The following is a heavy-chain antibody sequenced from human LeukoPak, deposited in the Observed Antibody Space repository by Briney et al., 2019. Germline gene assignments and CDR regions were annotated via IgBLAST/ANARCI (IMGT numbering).Heavy chain of an antibody. D-gene: IGHD3-10*01. V-gene: IGHV4-61*02. CDR3: ARDRYYYGSGGHMDV. J-gene: IGHJ6*03. CDR2: IYTSGST. CDR1: RGSINTFNSY. Sequence: SETLSLTCTVSRGSINTFNSYWSWIRQPAGKGLEWIGRIYTSGSTNYNPSLKSRVTMSVDTSKNQFSLKLSSVTAADTAVYYCARDRYYYGSGGHMDVWGKGTTVTISS.